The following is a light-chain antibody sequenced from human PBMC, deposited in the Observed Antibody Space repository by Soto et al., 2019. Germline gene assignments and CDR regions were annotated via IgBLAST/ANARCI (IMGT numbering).Light chain of an antibody. Sequence: DIQMTQSPSSLSASVGDRVTITCRASQTIDNYLNWYQLKPGKAPKLVIYAASSLQSGVPSRFSGSGSGTEFTLTVSSLQPEDFATYYCQQSYSTPLTSGGGTKVEIK. CDR3: QQSYSTPLT. CDR1: QTIDNY. CDR2: AAS. V-gene: IGKV1-39*01. J-gene: IGKJ4*01.